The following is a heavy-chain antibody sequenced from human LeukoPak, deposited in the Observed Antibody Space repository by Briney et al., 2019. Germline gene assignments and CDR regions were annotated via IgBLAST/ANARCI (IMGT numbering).Heavy chain of an antibody. D-gene: IGHD3-10*01. J-gene: IGHJ4*02. CDR2: INPNSGGT. Sequence: ASVKVSCKASGYTFAGYYMHWVRQAPGQGLEWMGWINPNSGGTNYAQKFQGRVTMTRDTSISTAYMELSRLRSDDTAVYYCARAYYYGSGSYLWGQGTLVTVSS. CDR1: GYTFAGYY. V-gene: IGHV1-2*02. CDR3: ARAYYYGSGSYL.